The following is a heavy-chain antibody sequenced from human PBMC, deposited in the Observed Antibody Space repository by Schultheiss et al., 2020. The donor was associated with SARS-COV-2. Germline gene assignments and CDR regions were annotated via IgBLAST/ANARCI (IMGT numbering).Heavy chain of an antibody. V-gene: IGHV4-39*01. CDR3: ARQPRKLRTMIVAGGFDY. Sequence: ESLKISCTVSGGSISSSSYYWGWIRQPPGKGLEWIGSIYYSGSTYYNPSLKSRVTISVDTSKNQFSLKLSSVTAADTAVYYCARQPRKLRTMIVAGGFDYWGQGTLVTVSS. J-gene: IGHJ4*02. D-gene: IGHD3-22*01. CDR1: GGSISSSSYY. CDR2: IYYSGST.